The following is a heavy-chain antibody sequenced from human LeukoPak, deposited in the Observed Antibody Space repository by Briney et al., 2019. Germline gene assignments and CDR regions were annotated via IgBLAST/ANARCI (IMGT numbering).Heavy chain of an antibody. CDR3: ARSGSDFDC. CDR1: GFTFSSYW. V-gene: IGHV3-7*01. CDR2: IKQDGSEK. D-gene: IGHD1-26*01. J-gene: IGHJ4*02. Sequence: GGSLRLSCAASGFTFSSYWMSWVRQAPGKGLEWVANIKQDGSEKNYVDSVKGRFTISRDNAKNSQYLQLNSLRVEDTAVYYCARSGSDFDCWGQGTLVSVSS.